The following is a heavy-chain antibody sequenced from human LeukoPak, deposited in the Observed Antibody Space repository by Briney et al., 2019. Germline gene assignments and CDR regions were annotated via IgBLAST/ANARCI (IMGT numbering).Heavy chain of an antibody. CDR1: GFTFSSYA. CDR2: ISSSGGST. V-gene: IGHV3-23*01. D-gene: IGHD4-17*01. Sequence: GGSLRLSCAVSGFTFSSYARSWVRQAPGKGLEWVSAISSSGGSTYYADSVTGRFTISRDNSKNTLYLHMNSLRAEDTAVYYCAKDGNYGDYGSFDYWGQGTLVPVSS. J-gene: IGHJ4*02. CDR3: AKDGNYGDYGSFDY.